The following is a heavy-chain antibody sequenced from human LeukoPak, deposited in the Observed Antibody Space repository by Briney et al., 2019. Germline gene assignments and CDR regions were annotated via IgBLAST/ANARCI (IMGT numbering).Heavy chain of an antibody. V-gene: IGHV1-69*05. CDR3: ARSRGDIVVVPAAMSFDY. D-gene: IGHD2-2*01. CDR2: IIPIFGTA. CDR1: GGTFSSYA. Sequence: SVKVSCKASGGTFSSYAISWVRQAPGQGLEWMGGIIPIFGTANYAQKFQGRVTITTDESTSTAYMELSSLRSEDTAVYYCARSRGDIVVVPAAMSFDYWGQGTLVTVSS. J-gene: IGHJ4*02.